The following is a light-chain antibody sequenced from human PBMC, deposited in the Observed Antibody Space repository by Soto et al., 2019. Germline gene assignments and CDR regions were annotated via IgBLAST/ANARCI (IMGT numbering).Light chain of an antibody. J-gene: IGLJ1*01. V-gene: IGLV2-14*01. CDR2: DVR. Sequence: QSVLTQPASVSGSPGQSITISRTGTSRDVGGYNYVSWYQQHPGKAPKPMIYDVRNRPSGGSNRFSGSKSVNTASLTTSRLQAEDEADYYCSSYTTSSTYVFGTGTKVTVL. CDR3: SSYTTSSTYV. CDR1: SRDVGGYNY.